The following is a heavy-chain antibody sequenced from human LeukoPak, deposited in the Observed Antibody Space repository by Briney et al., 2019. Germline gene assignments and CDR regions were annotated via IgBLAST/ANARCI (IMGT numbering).Heavy chain of an antibody. CDR3: ARGKTDYGDYVGFDY. CDR2: IYYSGST. Sequence: SETLSLTCTVSGGSISSYYWSWIRQPPGKGLEWIGYIYYSGSTNYNPSLKSRVTISVDTSKNQFSLKLSSVTAADTAVYYCARGKTDYGDYVGFDYWGQGTLVTVSS. CDR1: GGSISSYY. V-gene: IGHV4-59*01. D-gene: IGHD4-17*01. J-gene: IGHJ4*02.